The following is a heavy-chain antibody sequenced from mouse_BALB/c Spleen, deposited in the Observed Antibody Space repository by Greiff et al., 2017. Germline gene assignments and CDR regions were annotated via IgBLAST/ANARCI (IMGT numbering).Heavy chain of an antibody. J-gene: IGHJ1*01. CDR2: IDPSNSET. V-gene: IGHV1S127*01. Sequence: QVQLKQSGPELVRPGASVKMSCKASGYSFTSYWMHWVQQRPGQGLEWLGMIDPSNSETRLNQKFKDKATLNVDKSSNTAYMQLSSLTSEDSAVYYCEGALIYYNNDGYIDVWGEGTTVTVSS. CDR3: EGALIYYNNDGYIDV. D-gene: IGHD2-4*01. CDR1: GYSFTSYW.